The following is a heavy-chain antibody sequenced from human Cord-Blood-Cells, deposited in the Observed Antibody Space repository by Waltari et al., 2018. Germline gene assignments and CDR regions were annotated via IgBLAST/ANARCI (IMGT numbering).Heavy chain of an antibody. Sequence: QVQLVESGGGVVQPGRSLRLSCAASGFTFSSYAMHWVRQAPGKGLEWVAVISYDGSNKYYADSVKGRFTISRDNSKNTLYLQMNSLRAEDTAVYYCARDWGSYWYFDLWGRGTLVTVSS. J-gene: IGHJ2*01. CDR3: ARDWGSYWYFDL. V-gene: IGHV3-30-3*01. D-gene: IGHD3-16*01. CDR1: GFTFSSYA. CDR2: ISYDGSNK.